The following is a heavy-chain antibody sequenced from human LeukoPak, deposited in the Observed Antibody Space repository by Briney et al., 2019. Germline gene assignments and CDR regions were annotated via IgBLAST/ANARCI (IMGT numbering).Heavy chain of an antibody. J-gene: IGHJ6*04. CDR3: ARKAYGLDV. CDR1: GFTFSSYW. Sequence: PGGSLRLSCAPFGFTFSSYWMNWVRQAPGKGLEWVANINQAGSEKYYVDSVKGRFTISRDNAKNSLYLQMNSLRAEDTAVYYCARKAYGLDVWGKGTTVTVSS. V-gene: IGHV3-7*03. CDR2: INQAGSEK.